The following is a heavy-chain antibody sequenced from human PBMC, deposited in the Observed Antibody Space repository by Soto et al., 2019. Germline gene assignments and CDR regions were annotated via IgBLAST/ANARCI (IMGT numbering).Heavy chain of an antibody. Sequence: TETLSLTCTVSGGSISSYYWSWIRHPAGKGLEWIGRIYTSGSTNYNPSLKSRVTMSVDTSKNQFSLKLSSVTAADTAVYYCARDMIPILHYAFDIWGQGTMVTVSS. D-gene: IGHD3-3*01. CDR2: IYTSGST. J-gene: IGHJ3*02. V-gene: IGHV4-4*07. CDR1: GGSISSYY. CDR3: ARDMIPILHYAFDI.